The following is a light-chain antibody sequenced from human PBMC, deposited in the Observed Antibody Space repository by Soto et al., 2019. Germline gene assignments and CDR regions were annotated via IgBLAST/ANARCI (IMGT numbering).Light chain of an antibody. V-gene: IGKV1-33*01. CDR2: DAS. Sequence: DIQMTHSPSSLSSSVVYRVTITCQASQDIRNSLNWYQQKPGRAPKLLIYDASNVETGVPSRFSGTGSGTHFSFSISSLQPEDFATYYCQQYDYLVTFGQGTRLEIK. J-gene: IGKJ5*01. CDR3: QQYDYLVT. CDR1: QDIRNS.